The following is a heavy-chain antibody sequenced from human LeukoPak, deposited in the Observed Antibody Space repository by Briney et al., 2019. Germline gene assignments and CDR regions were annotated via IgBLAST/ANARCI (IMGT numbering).Heavy chain of an antibody. CDR3: ARAGGYCSSTSCYEYDY. V-gene: IGHV4-34*01. Sequence: ASQTLSLTCAVYGGSFSGYYWSWIRQPPGKGLEWIGEINHSGSTNYNPSLKSRVTISVDTSKNQFSLKLSSVTAADTAVYYCARAGGYCSSTSCYEYDYWGQGTLVTVSS. J-gene: IGHJ4*02. D-gene: IGHD2-2*01. CDR2: INHSGST. CDR1: GGSFSGYY.